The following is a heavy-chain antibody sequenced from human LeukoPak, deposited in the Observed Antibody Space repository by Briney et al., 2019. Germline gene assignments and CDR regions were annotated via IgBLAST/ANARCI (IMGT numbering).Heavy chain of an antibody. V-gene: IGHV5-51*01. D-gene: IGHD2-8*02. J-gene: IGHJ4*02. CDR1: GYSFTSYW. CDR2: VYPGDSDT. CDR3: ARCSTAWPLDY. Sequence: GESLKISCKGSGYSFTSYWIGWVSQMPGTGPEWMGIVYPGDSDTRYSPSFQGQVTISADKSISTAYLQWSSLKASDTAIYYCARCSTAWPLDYWGQGTLVTVSS.